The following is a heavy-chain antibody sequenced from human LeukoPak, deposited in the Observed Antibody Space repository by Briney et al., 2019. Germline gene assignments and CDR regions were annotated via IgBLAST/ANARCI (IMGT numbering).Heavy chain of an antibody. CDR2: INAGNGNT. D-gene: IGHD6-19*01. Sequence: GASVKVSCKASGYAFTSYAMHWVRQAPGQRLERMGWINAGNGNTKYSQEFQGRVTITRDTSASTAYMELSSLRSDDTAVYYCARVWGSSGWDYYYYMDVWGKGTTVTVSS. CDR3: ARVWGSSGWDYYYYMDV. V-gene: IGHV1-3*01. J-gene: IGHJ6*03. CDR1: GYAFTSYA.